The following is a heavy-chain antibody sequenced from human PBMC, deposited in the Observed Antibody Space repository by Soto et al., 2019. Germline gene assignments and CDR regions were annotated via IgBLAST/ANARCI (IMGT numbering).Heavy chain of an antibody. V-gene: IGHV3-74*01. D-gene: IGHD6-13*01. CDR2: VNSDGSST. CDR3: AREMGYSSSWYWSY. Sequence: GGSLRLSCAASGFTFSSYWMHWVRQAPGKGLVWVSRVNSDGSSTSYADSVKGRFTISRDNAKNTLYLQMNSLRAEDTAVYYCAREMGYSSSWYWSYWGQGTLVTVSS. J-gene: IGHJ4*02. CDR1: GFTFSSYW.